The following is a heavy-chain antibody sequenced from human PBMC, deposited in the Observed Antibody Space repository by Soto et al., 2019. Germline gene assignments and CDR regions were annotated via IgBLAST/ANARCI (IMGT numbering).Heavy chain of an antibody. CDR3: ARMGPEGYCSSTSCFDP. CDR2: IFSNDEK. Sequence: QVTLKESGPVLVNPTETLTLTCTVSGFSLSNARMGVSWIRQPPGKALEWLAHIFSNDEKSYSTSLKSRLTISKDTSKSQVVLTMTNMDPVDTATYYCARMGPEGYCSSTSCFDPWGQGTLVTVSS. J-gene: IGHJ5*02. CDR1: GFSLSNARMG. D-gene: IGHD2-2*01. V-gene: IGHV2-26*01.